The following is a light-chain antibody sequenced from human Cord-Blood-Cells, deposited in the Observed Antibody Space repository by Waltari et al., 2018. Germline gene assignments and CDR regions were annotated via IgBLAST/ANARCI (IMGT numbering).Light chain of an antibody. Sequence: QSALTQPASVSGSPGQSITISCTGTSSDVGSYNLVSWYQQHPGKAPKLMIYEVNKRPSGVSNRFSGSKSGNTASLTISGLQAEDEADYYYCSYAGSSTAVFGGGTQLTVL. V-gene: IGLV2-23*02. J-gene: IGLJ7*01. CDR3: CSYAGSSTAV. CDR1: SSDVGSYNL. CDR2: EVN.